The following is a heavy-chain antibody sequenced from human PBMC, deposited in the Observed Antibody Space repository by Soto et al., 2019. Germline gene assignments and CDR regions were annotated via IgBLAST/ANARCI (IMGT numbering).Heavy chain of an antibody. Sequence: GGSLRLSCAASGCTFSSYWMSWFRQAPGKGLEWVANIKQDGSEKYYVDSVKGRFTISRDNAKNSLYLQMNSLRAEDTAVYYCARDPEVGYFDYWGQGTLVTVSS. CDR3: ARDPEVGYFDY. CDR2: IKQDGSEK. V-gene: IGHV3-7*04. CDR1: GCTFSSYW. J-gene: IGHJ4*02.